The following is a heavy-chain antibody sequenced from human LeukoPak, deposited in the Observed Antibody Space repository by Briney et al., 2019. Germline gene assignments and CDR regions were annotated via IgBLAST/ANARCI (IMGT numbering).Heavy chain of an antibody. CDR1: GFTLSSYA. J-gene: IGHJ4*02. D-gene: IGHD3-10*01. CDR2: ISYDGSNK. V-gene: IGHV3-30*04. CDR3: ASSSIRGVLKASLDY. Sequence: GGSLRLSCAASGFTLSSYAMHWVRQAPGKGLEWVAVISYDGSNKYYADSVKGRFTISRDNSKNTLYLQMNSLRAEDTAVYYCASSSIRGVLKASLDYWGQGTLVTVSS.